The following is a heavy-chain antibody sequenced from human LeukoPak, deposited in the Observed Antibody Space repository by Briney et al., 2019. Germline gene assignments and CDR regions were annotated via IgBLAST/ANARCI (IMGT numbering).Heavy chain of an antibody. J-gene: IGHJ4*02. D-gene: IGHD3-22*01. V-gene: IGHV3-30*02. CDR3: AKELFESYYYDSSGYLDY. Sequence: GGSLRLSXAASGFTFSSYGVHWVRQAPGKGLEWAAFIQHDGTNKYYADSVKGRFTISRDNSKNTLYLQMNSLRAEDTAVYYCAKELFESYYYDSSGYLDYWGQGTLVTVSS. CDR2: IQHDGTNK. CDR1: GFTFSSYG.